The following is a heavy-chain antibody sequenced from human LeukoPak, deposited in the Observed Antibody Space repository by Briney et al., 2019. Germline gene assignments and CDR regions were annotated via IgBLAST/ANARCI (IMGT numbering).Heavy chain of an antibody. CDR2: IIPIFGTA. CDR3: ARGDYGSGSYYWFDP. CDR1: GGTFSSYA. Sequence: GASVKVSCKASGGTFSSYAISWVRQAPGQGLEWMGGIIPIFGTANYAQKFQGRVTITADESTSTAYMELSGLRSEDTAVYYCARGDYGSGSYYWFDPWGQGTLATVSS. D-gene: IGHD3-10*01. V-gene: IGHV1-69*13. J-gene: IGHJ5*02.